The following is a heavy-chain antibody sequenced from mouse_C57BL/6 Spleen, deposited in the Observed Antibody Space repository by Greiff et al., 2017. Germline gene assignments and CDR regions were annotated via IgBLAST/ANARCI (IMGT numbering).Heavy chain of an antibody. J-gene: IGHJ2*01. V-gene: IGHV14-2*01. D-gene: IGHD2-3*01. CDR3: ANWGYDGYLYYFDY. CDR1: GFNIKDYY. Sequence: VQLQQSGAELVKPGASGKLSCTASGFNIKDYYMHWVKQRTEQGLEWIGRIDPEDGETKSAPKFQGKATITADTSSNTAYLQLSSLTSEDTAVYYCANWGYDGYLYYFDYWGQGTTLTVSS. CDR2: IDPEDGET.